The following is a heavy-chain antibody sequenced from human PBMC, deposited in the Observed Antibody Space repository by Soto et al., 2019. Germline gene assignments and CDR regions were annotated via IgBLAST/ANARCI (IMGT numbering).Heavy chain of an antibody. CDR3: ARVYYYYYYMDV. CDR2: INHSGST. Sequence: PSETLSLTCAVYGGSFSGYYWSWIRQPPGKGLEWIGEINHSGSTSYNPSLKSRVTISVDTSKNQFSLKLSSVTAADTAVYYCARVYYYYYYMDVWGKGTTVTVSS. CDR1: GGSFSGYY. J-gene: IGHJ6*03. V-gene: IGHV4-34*01.